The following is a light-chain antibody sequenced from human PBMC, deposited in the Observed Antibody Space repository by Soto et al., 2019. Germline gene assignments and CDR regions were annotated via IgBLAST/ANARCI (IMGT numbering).Light chain of an antibody. CDR3: QHYGRSPPSWT. CDR1: QSDSSNY. J-gene: IGKJ1*01. V-gene: IGKV3-20*01. CDR2: GAS. Sequence: ETVLTQSPGTLSLSPGERATLSCRASQSDSSNYLAWYQQKPGQAPRLLIYGASSRATGIPDRFSGSGSGTDFTLTISRLEPEDFAVYYCQHYGRSPPSWTFGQGTEVEIK.